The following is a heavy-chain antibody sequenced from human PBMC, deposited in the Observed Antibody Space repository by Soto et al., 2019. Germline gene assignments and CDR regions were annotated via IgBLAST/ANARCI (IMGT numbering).Heavy chain of an antibody. CDR1: GYTFTSYG. D-gene: IGHD5-18*01. Sequence: ASVKISCKASGYTFTSYGFTWVRQAPGHGLEWMGWISAYTGNTNYSQKLQGRVTMTTDTFTGTAYMELRSLTSDDTAVYYCGVDKPMVTDYYYGMDVWGQGTTVTVSS. CDR2: ISAYTGNT. V-gene: IGHV1-18*04. J-gene: IGHJ6*02. CDR3: GVDKPMVTDYYYGMDV.